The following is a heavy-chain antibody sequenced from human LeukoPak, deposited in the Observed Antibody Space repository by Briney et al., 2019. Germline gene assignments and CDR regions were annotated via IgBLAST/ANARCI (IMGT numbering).Heavy chain of an antibody. D-gene: IGHD6-19*01. Sequence: GASVKVSCKASGYTFTGYYMHWVRQAPGQGLELMGWINPNSGGTNYAQKFQVRVTMTRDTSISTAYMELSRLRSDDTPVYYCARVLQWLDAFDIWGQGTMVTVSS. CDR3: ARVLQWLDAFDI. J-gene: IGHJ3*02. V-gene: IGHV1-2*02. CDR1: GYTFTGYY. CDR2: INPNSGGT.